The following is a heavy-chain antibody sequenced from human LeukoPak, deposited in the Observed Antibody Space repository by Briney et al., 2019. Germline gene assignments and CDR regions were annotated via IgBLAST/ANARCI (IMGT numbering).Heavy chain of an antibody. Sequence: SETLSLTCTVSGGSISSYYWTWIRQPPGKGLEWIGYIYDSGSTNYNPSLKSRVTISVDTSKNQFSLKLTSVTAADTAVYYCARGSKVEMATASSWYLDHWGRGTLVTVSS. CDR2: IYDSGST. CDR1: GGSISSYY. D-gene: IGHD5-24*01. J-gene: IGHJ2*01. CDR3: ARGSKVEMATASSWYLDH. V-gene: IGHV4-59*01.